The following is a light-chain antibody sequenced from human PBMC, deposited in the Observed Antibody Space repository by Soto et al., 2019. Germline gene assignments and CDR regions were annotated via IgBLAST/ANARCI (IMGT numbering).Light chain of an antibody. CDR3: QQLNSYPWT. Sequence: DIQLTQSPSFLSASVGDRVTITCRASQAISSYLAWFQQRPGKAPKVLIYAASTLQSGVPSRFSGSGSGTEFTRTISSLQPEDFATYFGQQLNSYPWTFGQGTKVEIK. CDR2: AAS. CDR1: QAISSY. V-gene: IGKV1-9*01. J-gene: IGKJ1*01.